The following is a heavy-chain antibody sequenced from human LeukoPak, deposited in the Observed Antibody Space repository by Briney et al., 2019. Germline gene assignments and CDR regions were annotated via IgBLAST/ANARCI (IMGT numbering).Heavy chain of an antibody. CDR1: GFIFSSYS. D-gene: IGHD3-22*01. CDR3: ARDYYDSSSSFDY. Sequence: GGSLRLSCAASGFIFSSYSMNWVRQAPGKGLEWVSSISSSSTYISYADSVKGRFTISRDNAKSSLYLQMNSLRAEDTAVYSCARDYYDSSSSFDYWGQGTLVTVSS. J-gene: IGHJ4*02. CDR2: ISSSSTYI. V-gene: IGHV3-21*01.